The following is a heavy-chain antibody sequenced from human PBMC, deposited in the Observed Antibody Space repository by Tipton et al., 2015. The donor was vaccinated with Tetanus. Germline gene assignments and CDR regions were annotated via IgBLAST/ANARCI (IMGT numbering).Heavy chain of an antibody. J-gene: IGHJ3*02. CDR1: GASISNYY. V-gene: IGHV4-59*01. Sequence: TLSLTCTVSGASISNYYWNWIRQPPGKGLEWIGYIHYSGSTNYNPSLKSRVTLSIDTSKTQFSLKLSSVTPADTAVYYCARIGWPENNKPGFDIWGQGTMVTVSS. D-gene: IGHD1/OR15-1a*01. CDR3: ARIGWPENNKPGFDI. CDR2: IHYSGST.